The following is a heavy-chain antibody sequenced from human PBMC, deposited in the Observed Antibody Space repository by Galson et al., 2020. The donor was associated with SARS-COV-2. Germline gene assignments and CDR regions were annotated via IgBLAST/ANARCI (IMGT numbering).Heavy chain of an antibody. J-gene: IGHJ6*02. Sequence: SQTLSLTCTVPGGSISSGNYYWSWIRQPAGKGLEWIGRIYKSGNTNYNPSLWSQVTISVDTSKNQFSLKLRSVTAADTAVYYCARGNSPCVTMVGIVSGRCGGDVWSQGTAVTVAS. V-gene: IGHV4-61*02. CDR2: IYKSGNT. CDR3: ARGNSPCVTMVGIVSGRCGGDV. D-gene: IGHD2-21*01. CDR1: GGSISSGNYY.